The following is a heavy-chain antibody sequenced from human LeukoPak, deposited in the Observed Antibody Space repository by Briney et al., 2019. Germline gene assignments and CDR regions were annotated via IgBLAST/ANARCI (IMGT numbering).Heavy chain of an antibody. CDR3: ARGLLVGATSVGGMDV. V-gene: IGHV4-34*01. D-gene: IGHD1-26*01. J-gene: IGHJ6*02. Sequence: SETLSLTCAVYGWSFSNYYWSWIRQPPGKGLEWIGEINHSGSSNYNPSLKSRVTISVDTSKNQFSLKLSSVTAADTAVSYCARGLLVGATSVGGMDVWGQGTTVTVSS. CDR1: GWSFSNYY. CDR2: INHSGSS.